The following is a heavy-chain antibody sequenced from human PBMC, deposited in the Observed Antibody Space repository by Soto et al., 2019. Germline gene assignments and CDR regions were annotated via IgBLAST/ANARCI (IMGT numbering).Heavy chain of an antibody. D-gene: IGHD6-19*01. Sequence: EVQLVESGGGLVQPGGSLRLSCAASGFTFSSYSMNWVRQAPGKGLEWVSYISSSSSTIYYADSVKGRFTISRDNAKNSRYLEMNGLGDEGTAVYYCARAHSGGWYYFDYWGQGTLVTVSS. V-gene: IGHV3-48*02. CDR3: ARAHSGGWYYFDY. CDR1: GFTFSSYS. CDR2: ISSSSSTI. J-gene: IGHJ4*02.